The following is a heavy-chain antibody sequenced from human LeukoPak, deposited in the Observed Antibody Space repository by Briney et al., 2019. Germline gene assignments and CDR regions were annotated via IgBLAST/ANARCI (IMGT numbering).Heavy chain of an antibody. CDR3: VRVGFVDWLTFDY. J-gene: IGHJ4*02. CDR1: GFTFSTYW. Sequence: PGGSLRLSCAASGFTFSTYWMTWVRQAPGKGLEWVANIKEDGSREYYVDSVKGRFTISRDNAKNSLYLQMDSLTAEDTAVYYCVRVGFVDWLTFDYWGQGTLVTVSS. V-gene: IGHV3-7*01. CDR2: IKEDGSRE. D-gene: IGHD3/OR15-3a*01.